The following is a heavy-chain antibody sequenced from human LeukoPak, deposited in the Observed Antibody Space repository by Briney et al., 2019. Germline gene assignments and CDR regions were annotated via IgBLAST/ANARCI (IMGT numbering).Heavy chain of an antibody. CDR2: ISGSSSYI. Sequence: GGSLRLSCAASGFTLSSYSLNWVRQAPGKGLEWVSSISGSSSYIYYADSLKGRFTISRDNTKNSLCLQMNSLRGEDTAVYYCARGGYSFGFKWDYFDYWGQGTLVTVSS. D-gene: IGHD5-18*01. CDR1: GFTLSSYS. J-gene: IGHJ4*02. V-gene: IGHV3-21*01. CDR3: ARGGYSFGFKWDYFDY.